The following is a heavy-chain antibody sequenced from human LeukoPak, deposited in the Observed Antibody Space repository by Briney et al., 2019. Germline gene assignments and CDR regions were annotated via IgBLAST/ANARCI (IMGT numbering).Heavy chain of an antibody. V-gene: IGHV1-46*01. D-gene: IGHD3-9*01. J-gene: IGHJ3*02. Sequence: GASVKVSCKASGYTFTDYYIHWVRQAPGQGLEWLGIINCSGGSTSYAQKFQGRVTMTRDTSTRTVYMELSSLRSEDTAVYYCARCYDNFDVALDIWSQGTMVTVSS. CDR1: GYTFTDYY. CDR2: INCSGGST. CDR3: ARCYDNFDVALDI.